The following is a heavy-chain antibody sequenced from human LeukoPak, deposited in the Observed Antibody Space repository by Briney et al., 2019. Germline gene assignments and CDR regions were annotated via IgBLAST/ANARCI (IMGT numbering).Heavy chain of an antibody. CDR2: IYHSGST. Sequence: SETLSLTCAVSGGSISSSNWWSWVRQPPGKGLEWIGEIYHSGSTNYNPSLKSRVTISVDKSKNQFSLKPSSVTAADTAVYYCARIGGGIAAAGTGYFDLWGRGTLVTVSS. J-gene: IGHJ2*01. V-gene: IGHV4-4*02. D-gene: IGHD6-13*01. CDR3: ARIGGGIAAAGTGYFDL. CDR1: GGSISSSNW.